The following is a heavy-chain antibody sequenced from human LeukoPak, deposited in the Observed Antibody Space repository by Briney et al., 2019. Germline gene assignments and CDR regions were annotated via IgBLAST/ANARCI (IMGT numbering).Heavy chain of an antibody. Sequence: SETLSLTCAVSGGSISSSNWWSWVRQPPGKGLEWIGEIYHSGSTNYNPSLKSRVTISVDKSKNQFSLKLSSVTAADTAVYYCARSLVGATTLYYFDYWGQGTLVTVSS. CDR1: GGSISSSNW. D-gene: IGHD1-26*01. CDR2: IYHSGST. CDR3: ARSLVGATTLYYFDY. V-gene: IGHV4-4*02. J-gene: IGHJ4*02.